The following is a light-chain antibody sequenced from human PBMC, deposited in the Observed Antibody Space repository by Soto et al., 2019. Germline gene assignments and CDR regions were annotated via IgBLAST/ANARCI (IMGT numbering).Light chain of an antibody. CDR2: DND. CDR1: SSNIGNNY. CDR3: GTWDTSLSARV. J-gene: IGLJ1*01. V-gene: IGLV1-51*01. Sequence: QSVLTQPPSVSAAPGQKVTISCSGRSSNIGNNYVSWYQQLPGTAPKLLIYDNDKRPSGIPDRFSGSKSGTSATLGITGLQTGDEADYYCGTWDTSLSARVFGTGTRSPS.